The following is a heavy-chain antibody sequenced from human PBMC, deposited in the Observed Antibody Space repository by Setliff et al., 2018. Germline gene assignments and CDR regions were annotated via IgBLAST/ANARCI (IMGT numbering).Heavy chain of an antibody. CDR1: DDFFNFGHW. CDR3: ARGSAGDNNSWYPYFFDS. V-gene: IGHV4-4*02. D-gene: IGHD3-10*01. CDR2: ISHTGST. J-gene: IGHJ4*01. Sequence: SETLSLTCTVSDDFFNFGHWLSWVSQSPGRGLQWIGDISHTGSTNYNPSLRSQVTVSVDKSKNQFSLKVDSVTDADTAVYFCARGSAGDNNSWYPYFFDSWGRGTLVTVSS.